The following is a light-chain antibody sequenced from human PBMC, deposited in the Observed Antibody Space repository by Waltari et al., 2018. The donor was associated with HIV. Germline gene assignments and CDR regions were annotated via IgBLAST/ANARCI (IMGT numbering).Light chain of an antibody. CDR1: SSDVASYNL. CDR3: CSYAGTSTYV. V-gene: IGLV2-23*02. J-gene: IGLJ1*01. CDR2: AVT. Sequence: QSALTQPASVSGSPGQSITISCTGTSSDVASYNLVSWYQHHPGKAPNAMIYAVTKRSSVAADCCCGSKSGNAASLTMSGLQAEDEADYYCCSYAGTSTYVFGTGTKVTVL.